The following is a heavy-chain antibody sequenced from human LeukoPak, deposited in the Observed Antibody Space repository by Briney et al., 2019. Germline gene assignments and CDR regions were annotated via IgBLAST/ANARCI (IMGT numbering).Heavy chain of an antibody. CDR3: AREYSSSSGRVFDC. V-gene: IGHV4-4*07. CDR1: GVSISTYY. J-gene: IGHJ4*02. Sequence: SETLSLTCTVSGVSISTYYWSWIRQPAGKGLEWIGRIYTSGSTNYNPSLKSRVTMSVDTSKNQFSLTLNSVTAADTAVYYCAREYSSSSGRVFDCWGQGTLVTVSS. D-gene: IGHD6-6*01. CDR2: IYTSGST.